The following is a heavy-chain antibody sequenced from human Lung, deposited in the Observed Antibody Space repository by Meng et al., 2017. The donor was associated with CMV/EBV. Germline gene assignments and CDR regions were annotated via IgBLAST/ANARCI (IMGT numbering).Heavy chain of an antibody. CDR3: ARTNYGDYNWFDP. CDR2: IYYSGST. J-gene: IGHJ5*02. CDR1: GGSISSGGFY. Sequence: QVQLPESGPGLVKPSQPLPLTCTVSGGSISSGGFYWSWIRQHPGKGLEWIGYIYYSGSTYYNPSLRSRVAISIDTSKNQFSLKLTSVTAADTAVYFCARTNYGDYNWFDPWGQGTLVTVFS. V-gene: IGHV4-31*03. D-gene: IGHD4-17*01.